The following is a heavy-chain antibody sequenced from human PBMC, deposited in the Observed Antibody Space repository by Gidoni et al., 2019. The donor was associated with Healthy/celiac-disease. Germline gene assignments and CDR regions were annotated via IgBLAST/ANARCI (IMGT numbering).Heavy chain of an antibody. D-gene: IGHD2-15*01. CDR2: IWYDGSNK. J-gene: IGHJ6*02. CDR3: ARDRYCSGGSCRAYYYYGMDV. CDR1: GFTFSSSG. Sequence: RVESGGGVVQPGRSLRLSCSASGFTFSSSGMPLVRQAPGKGLEWVAVIWYDGSNKYYADSVKGRFTISRDNSKNTLYLQMNSLRAEDTAVYYCARDRYCSGGSCRAYYYYGMDVWGQGTTVTVSS. V-gene: IGHV3-33*01.